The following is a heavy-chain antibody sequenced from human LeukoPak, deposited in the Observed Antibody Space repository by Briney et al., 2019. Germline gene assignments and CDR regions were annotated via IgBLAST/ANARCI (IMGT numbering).Heavy chain of an antibody. CDR1: GFTFSSYA. D-gene: IGHD1-26*01. CDR2: ISYDGSNK. V-gene: IGHV3-30*04. J-gene: IGHJ3*02. CDR3: AREHMGVSAFDI. Sequence: GGSLRLSCAASGFTFSSYAMHWVRQAPGKRLEWVAVISYDGSNKYYADSVKGRFTISRDNSKNTLYLQMNSLRVEDTAVYYCAREHMGVSAFDIWGQGTMVTVSS.